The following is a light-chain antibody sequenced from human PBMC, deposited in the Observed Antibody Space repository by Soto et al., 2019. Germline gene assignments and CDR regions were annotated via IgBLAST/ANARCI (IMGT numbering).Light chain of an antibody. CDR3: QQYNNWPPYT. CDR1: QSIDRD. J-gene: IGKJ2*01. Sequence: EIVLTQYPGTLSLSPGERATLSCRASQSIDRDLSWYQQKPGQAPRLLIYGASTRATGIPARFSGSGSGTEFTLTISSLQSEDFAVYYCQQYNNWPPYTFGQGTKLEIK. CDR2: GAS. V-gene: IGKV3-15*01.